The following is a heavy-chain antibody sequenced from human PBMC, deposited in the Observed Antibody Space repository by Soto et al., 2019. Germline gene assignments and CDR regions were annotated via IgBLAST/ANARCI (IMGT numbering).Heavy chain of an antibody. CDR3: ARRRIAAAGTYYYYGMDV. CDR1: GFTFSSYA. CDR2: ISYDGSNK. V-gene: IGHV3-30-3*01. D-gene: IGHD6-13*01. Sequence: GGSLRLSCAASGFTFSSYAMHRVRQAPGKGLEWVAVISYDGSNKYYADSVKGRFTISRDNSKNTLYLQMNSLRAEDTAVYYCARRRIAAAGTYYYYGMDVWGQGTTVTVSS. J-gene: IGHJ6*02.